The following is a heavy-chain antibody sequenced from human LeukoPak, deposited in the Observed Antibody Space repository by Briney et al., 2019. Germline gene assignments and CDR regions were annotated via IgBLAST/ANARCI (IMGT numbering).Heavy chain of an antibody. V-gene: IGHV1-8*01. CDR1: GYTFTSYD. J-gene: IGHJ6*03. CDR2: MNPNSGNT. D-gene: IGHD2-2*01. Sequence: GASVKVSCKASGYTFTSYDINRVRQATGQGLEWMGWMNPNSGNTGYAQKFQGRVTMTRNTSISTAYMELSSMRSEDTAVYYCARAGSSPTYYYYMDVWGKGTTVTVSS. CDR3: ARAGSSPTYYYYMDV.